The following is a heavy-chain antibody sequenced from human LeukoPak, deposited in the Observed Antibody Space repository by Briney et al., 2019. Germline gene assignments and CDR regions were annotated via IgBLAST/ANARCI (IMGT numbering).Heavy chain of an antibody. Sequence: SETLSLTCTVSDGSISSYYWSWIRQPPGKGLEWIGYISYSGTTNYSPSLKSRVTISVDTSKNQFSLKLSSVTAADTAVYYCAMGGGLGIVDYWGQGTLVTVSS. J-gene: IGHJ4*02. CDR3: AMGGGLGIVDY. CDR1: DGSISSYY. CDR2: ISYSGTT. D-gene: IGHD7-27*01. V-gene: IGHV4-59*08.